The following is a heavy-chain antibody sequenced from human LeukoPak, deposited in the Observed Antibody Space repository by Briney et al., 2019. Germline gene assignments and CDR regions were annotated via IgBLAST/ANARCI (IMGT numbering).Heavy chain of an antibody. J-gene: IGHJ4*02. Sequence: SVKVSCKASGGTFSSYAISWVRQAPGQGLEWMGGIIPIFGTTNYAQKFQGRVTITADESTSTAYMELSSLRSEDTAVYYCARLSPSIAARRPIYYFDYWGQGTLVTVSS. CDR1: GGTFSSYA. D-gene: IGHD6-6*01. CDR2: IIPIFGTT. V-gene: IGHV1-69*01. CDR3: ARLSPSIAARRPIYYFDY.